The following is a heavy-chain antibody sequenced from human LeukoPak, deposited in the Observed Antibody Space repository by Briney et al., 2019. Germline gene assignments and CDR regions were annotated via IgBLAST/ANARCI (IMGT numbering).Heavy chain of an antibody. J-gene: IGHJ4*02. D-gene: IGHD2-8*01. V-gene: IGHV1-18*01. Sequence: ASVKVSCKASGYTFTSYGISWVRQAPGQGLEWMGWISAQHGQTEYAPNSQDRVTMTTDTYTNTAYMELRSLRSDDTAVYYCAGSLGYCTSNVCYLKYWGQGTLVTVSS. CDR2: ISAQHGQT. CDR1: GYTFTSYG. CDR3: AGSLGYCTSNVCYLKY.